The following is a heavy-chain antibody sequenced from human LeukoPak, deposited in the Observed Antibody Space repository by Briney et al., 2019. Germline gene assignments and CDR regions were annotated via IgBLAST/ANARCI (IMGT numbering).Heavy chain of an antibody. J-gene: IGHJ4*02. D-gene: IGHD4-23*01. Sequence: GGSLRLSCAASGFTFSSYAMSWVRQAPGKGLEWVSTIGDNGDSTYYADSVKGRFTISRDNSKNMLYLQMNSLRAQDTAVYYCAKYDYGGNPNEYYFDYWGQGTPVTVSS. CDR2: IGDNGDST. CDR1: GFTFSSYA. CDR3: AKYDYGGNPNEYYFDY. V-gene: IGHV3-23*01.